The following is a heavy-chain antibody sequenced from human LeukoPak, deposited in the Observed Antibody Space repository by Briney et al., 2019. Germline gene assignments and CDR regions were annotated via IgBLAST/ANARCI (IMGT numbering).Heavy chain of an antibody. J-gene: IGHJ6*03. CDR2: ISGSSSYI. D-gene: IGHD3-10*01. CDR3: ARLMAVRGGHYYYFMDV. V-gene: IGHV3-21*01. CDR1: GFTFSSYS. Sequence: PGGSLRLSCAASGFTFSSYSMNWVRQAPGKRLEWVSSISGSSSYIYYADSVKGRFTISRDNAKNSLYLQMNSLRAEDTAVYFCARLMAVRGGHYYYFMDVWGKGTTVTVSS.